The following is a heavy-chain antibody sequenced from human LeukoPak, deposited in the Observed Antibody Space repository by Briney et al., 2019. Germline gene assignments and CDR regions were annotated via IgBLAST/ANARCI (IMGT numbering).Heavy chain of an antibody. CDR3: AKLPTVYGVADSFDM. CDR1: GFTFSSYD. J-gene: IGHJ3*02. V-gene: IGHV3-23*01. Sequence: GGSLRLSCAASGFTFSSYDMSWVRQAPGKGLEWVSGLNENGLKTEYADSVKGRFIISRDNSRGTLYLQMNSLKVDDTAVYYCAKLPTVYGVADSFDMWGQGTTVIVSS. D-gene: IGHD2-8*01. CDR2: LNENGLKT.